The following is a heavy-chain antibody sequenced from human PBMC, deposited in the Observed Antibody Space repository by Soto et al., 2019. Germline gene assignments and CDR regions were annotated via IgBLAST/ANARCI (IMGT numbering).Heavy chain of an antibody. D-gene: IGHD3-22*01. CDR2: IYPGDSDT. Sequence: PGESLKISCKGSGYSFTSYWIGWVRQMPGKGLEWMGIIYPGDSDTRYSPSFQGQVTISADKSISTAYLQWSSLKASDTAMYYCARSPPWAFHYDSRSTYYFDYWGQGTLVTVSS. CDR1: GYSFTSYW. V-gene: IGHV5-51*01. CDR3: ARSPPWAFHYDSRSTYYFDY. J-gene: IGHJ4*02.